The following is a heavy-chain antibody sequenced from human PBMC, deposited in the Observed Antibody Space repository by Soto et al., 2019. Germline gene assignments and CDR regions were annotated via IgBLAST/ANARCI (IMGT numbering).Heavy chain of an antibody. CDR2: VYYSGTT. V-gene: IGHV4-30-4*07. Sequence: PSETLSLTCTVSGGSIDSGDYYWSWIRQPPGKGLEWIGYVYYSGTTYYTPSLKSRLTMSMDRANDHFSLNLTSVTAADTAVYFCARGHYYYGMDVWGQGITVTVSS. J-gene: IGHJ6*02. CDR1: GGSIDSGDYY. CDR3: ARGHYYYGMDV.